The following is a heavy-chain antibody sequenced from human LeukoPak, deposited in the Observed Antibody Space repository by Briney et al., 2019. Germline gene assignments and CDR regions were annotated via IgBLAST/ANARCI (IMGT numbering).Heavy chain of an antibody. Sequence: SGPTLVNPTQTLTLTCTFSGFSLTTTGVGVGWIRQPPGQALEWLAFIYWDDDKRYSPSLKNTLTITKDTSKNQVVLTMTNMDPVDTATYYCAHRGPYNGYDSPYYFDYWGQGTLVTVSS. J-gene: IGHJ4*02. CDR3: AHRGPYNGYDSPYYFDY. D-gene: IGHD5-12*01. V-gene: IGHV2-5*02. CDR2: IYWDDDK. CDR1: GFSLTTTGVG.